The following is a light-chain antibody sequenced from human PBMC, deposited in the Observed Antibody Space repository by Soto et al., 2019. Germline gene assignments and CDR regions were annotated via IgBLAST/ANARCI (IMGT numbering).Light chain of an antibody. Sequence: QSVLTQPASVSGSPGQSITISCTGTSSDVGSYNLVSWYQQHPGKAPKLMIYEGSKRPSGVSNRFSGSKSGNTASLTISGLQAEDEADYYCCSYAGSRPVVVFGGGTKLTVL. V-gene: IGLV2-23*01. CDR1: SSDVGSYNL. CDR3: CSYAGSRPVVV. CDR2: EGS. J-gene: IGLJ2*01.